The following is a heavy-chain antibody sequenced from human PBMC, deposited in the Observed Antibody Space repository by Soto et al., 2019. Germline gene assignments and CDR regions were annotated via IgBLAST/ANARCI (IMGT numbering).Heavy chain of an antibody. CDR2: IIPIFGIA. Sequence: QVQLVQSGAEVKKPGSSVKVSCKASGGTFSRYSITWVRQAPGHGLEWIGRIIPIFGIASYAQKFQGRVTITADESTSTAYMELSSRGSDDTAVYYCAREDRDRETGLVPAAIDGMDVGGQGTTVTVSS. CDR1: GGTFSRYS. V-gene: IGHV1-69*08. D-gene: IGHD2-2*01. CDR3: AREDRDRETGLVPAAIDGMDV. J-gene: IGHJ6*02.